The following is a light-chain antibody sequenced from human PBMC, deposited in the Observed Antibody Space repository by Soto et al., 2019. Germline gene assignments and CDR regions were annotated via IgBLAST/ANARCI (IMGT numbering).Light chain of an antibody. V-gene: IGKV3-20*01. Sequence: EIVLTQSPGPLYFSRVERSTLSFSATQSVSSRQLAWYQQKPGQPPRLLIYGISTRANGIPDRFSGSGSGTDFTLTISRLEPEDYAVYYCQQYDVSPPITFGQGTRLEIK. J-gene: IGKJ5*01. CDR2: GIS. CDR3: QQYDVSPPIT. CDR1: QSVSSRQ.